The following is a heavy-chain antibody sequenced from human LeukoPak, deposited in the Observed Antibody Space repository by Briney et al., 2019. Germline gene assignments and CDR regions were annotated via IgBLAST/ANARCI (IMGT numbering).Heavy chain of an antibody. J-gene: IGHJ6*04. CDR1: GYTFTSDA. V-gene: IGHV1-3*01. CDR3: AREYEDIVVVPAGGYYGMDV. D-gene: IGHD2-2*01. Sequence: GASVKVSCKASGYTFTSDAMHWVHQAPGQRLEWMGWINAGNGNTKYSQKFQGRVTITRDTSASTAYMELSSLRSEDTAVYYCAREYEDIVVVPAGGYYGMDVWGKGTTVTVSS. CDR2: INAGNGNT.